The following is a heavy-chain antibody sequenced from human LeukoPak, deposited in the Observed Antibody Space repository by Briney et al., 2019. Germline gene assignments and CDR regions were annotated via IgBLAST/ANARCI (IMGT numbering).Heavy chain of an antibody. V-gene: IGHV4-39*07. CDR2: IYHSGST. CDR1: GGSISSSSYY. D-gene: IGHD6-13*01. J-gene: IGHJ3*02. Sequence: SETLSLTCTVSGGSISSSSYYWGWIRQPPGKGLERIGEIYHSGSTNYNPSLKSRVTISVDKSKNQFSLKLSSVTAADTAVYYCAREMIDGLPGYSSSHAAFDIWGQGTMVTVSS. CDR3: AREMIDGLPGYSSSHAAFDI.